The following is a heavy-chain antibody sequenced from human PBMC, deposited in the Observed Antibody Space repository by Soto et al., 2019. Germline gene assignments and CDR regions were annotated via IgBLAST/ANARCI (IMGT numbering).Heavy chain of an antibody. Sequence: SETLSLTCTVSGGSISSGDYYWSWIRQPPGKGLERIGYIYYSGSTYYNPSLKSRVTISVDTSKNQFSLKLSSVTAADTAVYYFARALRTGYDFWSGYPRWFDPWGQGTLVT. D-gene: IGHD3-3*01. CDR1: GGSISSGDYY. J-gene: IGHJ5*02. CDR3: ARALRTGYDFWSGYPRWFDP. V-gene: IGHV4-30-4*01. CDR2: IYYSGST.